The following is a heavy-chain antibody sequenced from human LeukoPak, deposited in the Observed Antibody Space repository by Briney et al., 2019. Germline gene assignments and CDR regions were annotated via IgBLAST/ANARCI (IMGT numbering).Heavy chain of an antibody. CDR1: GFTVSSNY. D-gene: IGHD4-17*01. Sequence: GGSLRLSCAASGFTVSSNYMSWVRQAPGKGLEWVSVIYSGGSTYYADSVKGRFTISRDNSKNTLYLQMNSLRVGDTAVYFCARDPNGDYIGTFDMWGRGTMVSVSS. V-gene: IGHV3-53*01. CDR3: ARDPNGDYIGTFDM. CDR2: IYSGGST. J-gene: IGHJ3*02.